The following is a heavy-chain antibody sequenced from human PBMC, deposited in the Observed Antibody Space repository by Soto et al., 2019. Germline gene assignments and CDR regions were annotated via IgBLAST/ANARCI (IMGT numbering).Heavy chain of an antibody. V-gene: IGHV1-69*04. J-gene: IGHJ4*02. CDR1: GGTFRNYP. Sequence: QVQLAHSGTEVKRPGSSVKVSCKASGGTFRNYPINWVRQAPGQGLEWMGSIFPLTDIPDYAQNFQARLTISADKSTSTAYMELSSLTSDDTAMYFCARGPLVVLNYFESWGQGTLVTVSS. CDR3: ARGPLVVLNYFES. CDR2: IFPLTDIP.